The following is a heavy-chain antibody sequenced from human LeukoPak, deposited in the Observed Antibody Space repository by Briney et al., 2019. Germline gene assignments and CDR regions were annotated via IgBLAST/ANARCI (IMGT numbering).Heavy chain of an antibody. J-gene: IGHJ4*02. CDR2: IKSKTDGGTT. Sequence: KPGGSLRLSCAASGFTFSNAWMSWVRQAPGKGLEWVGRIKSKTDGGTTDYAAPVQGRFIISRDESKNTLYLQMNSLRTEDTAVHYCTAYSYRSGNTFDYWGQGTLVTVSS. D-gene: IGHD3-10*01. CDR3: TAYSYRSGNTFDY. CDR1: GFTFSNAW. V-gene: IGHV3-15*01.